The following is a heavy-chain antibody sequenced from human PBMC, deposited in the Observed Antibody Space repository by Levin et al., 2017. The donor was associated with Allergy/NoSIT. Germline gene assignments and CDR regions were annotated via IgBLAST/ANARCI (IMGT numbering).Heavy chain of an antibody. V-gene: IGHV4-39*01. CDR3: ARHARGYCSSASCHTDY. Sequence: SETLSLICTVSGGSISSSSYYWGWIRQPPGKGLEWIGSIYYSGSTYYNSSLKSRVTISVDTSKNQFSLKLSSVTAADTSLYYCARHARGYCSSASCHTDYWGQGTLVTVSS. D-gene: IGHD2-2*02. J-gene: IGHJ4*02. CDR1: GGSISSSSYY. CDR2: IYYSGST.